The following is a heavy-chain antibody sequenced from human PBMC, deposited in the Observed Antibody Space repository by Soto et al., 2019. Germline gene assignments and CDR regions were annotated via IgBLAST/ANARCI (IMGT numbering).Heavy chain of an antibody. J-gene: IGHJ4*02. V-gene: IGHV1-18*01. CDR3: AIVPPGGGSYQGEDY. CDR1: GYTFTSYG. CDR2: ISAYNGNT. Sequence: QVQLVQSGAEVKKPGASVKVSCKASGYTFTSYGISWVRQAPGQGLEWMGWISAYNGNTNYAQKLQGRVTMTTDTSTSTAYMELRRLRSDDTAVYYCAIVPPGGGSYQGEDYWGQGTLVTVSS. D-gene: IGHD1-26*01.